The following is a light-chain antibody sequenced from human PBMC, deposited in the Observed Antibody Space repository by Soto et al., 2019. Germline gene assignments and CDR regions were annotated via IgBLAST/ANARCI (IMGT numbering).Light chain of an antibody. CDR3: QQYDNLPLT. CDR2: DAS. V-gene: IGKV1-33*01. CDR1: QDISNY. J-gene: IGKJ4*01. Sequence: DIQMTQAPSSLSASVGDRVTITCQASQDISNYLKWYQQKPGKAPKLLIYDASNFATGVPSRFSGSGSGTYFTFTISSLQPEDIATYYCQQYDNLPLTFGGWTNVEIK.